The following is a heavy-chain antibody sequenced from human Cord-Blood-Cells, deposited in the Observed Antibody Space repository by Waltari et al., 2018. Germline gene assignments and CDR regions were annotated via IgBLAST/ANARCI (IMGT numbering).Heavy chain of an antibody. CDR1: GYTFTGYY. CDR3: ARIPDGLGLGAFDI. Sequence: QVQLVQSGAEVKKPGASVKVSCKASGYTFTGYYMHWGPQAPGQGLEWMGWINPNSGGTNYAQKFQGRVTMTRDTSISTAYMELSRLRSDDTAVYYCARIPDGLGLGAFDIWGQGTMVTVSS. J-gene: IGHJ3*02. CDR2: INPNSGGT. V-gene: IGHV1-2*02. D-gene: IGHD2-8*01.